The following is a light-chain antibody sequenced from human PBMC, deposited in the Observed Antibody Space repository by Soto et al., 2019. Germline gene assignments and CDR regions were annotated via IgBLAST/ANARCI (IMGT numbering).Light chain of an antibody. CDR2: EGS. J-gene: IGLJ1*01. Sequence: QSALTQPASVSGSPGQSITISCTGTSSDVGSYNLVSWYQQHPGKAPKLMIYEGSKRPSGVSNRFSGSKSGNTASLTISGLQAEDEADYYCAAWDDSLNGPYVFGTGTKLTVL. CDR1: SSDVGSYNL. V-gene: IGLV2-23*01. CDR3: AAWDDSLNGPYV.